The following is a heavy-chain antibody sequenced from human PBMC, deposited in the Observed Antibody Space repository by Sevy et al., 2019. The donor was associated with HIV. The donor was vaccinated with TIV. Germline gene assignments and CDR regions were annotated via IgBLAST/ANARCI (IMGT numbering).Heavy chain of an antibody. CDR1: GFTFSSYS. D-gene: IGHD3-10*01. CDR2: ISSSVGSTI. V-gene: IGHV3-48*02. J-gene: IGHJ4*02. Sequence: GGSLRLSCAASGFTFSSYSMNWVRQAPGKGLEWVSYISSSVGSTIHYADSVKGRFTISIDNAKNSLYLQMNSLRDEDPAMYYCARGFGDGSVVWGQGTLVTVSS. CDR3: ARGFGDGSVV.